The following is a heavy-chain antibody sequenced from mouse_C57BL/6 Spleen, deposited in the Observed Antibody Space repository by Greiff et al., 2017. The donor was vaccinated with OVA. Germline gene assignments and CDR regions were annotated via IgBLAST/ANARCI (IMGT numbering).Heavy chain of an antibody. D-gene: IGHD1-1*01. CDR3: ARSGDYGSSYYYAMDY. Sequence: VHLVESGAELVKPGASVKISCKASGYAFSSYWMNWVKQRPGKGLEWIGQIYPGDGDTNYNGQFTGKATLTADKSSSTAYMQLSSLTSEDSAVYFCARSGDYGSSYYYAMDYWGQGTSVTVSS. CDR2: IYPGDGDT. CDR1: GYAFSSYW. J-gene: IGHJ4*01. V-gene: IGHV1-80*01.